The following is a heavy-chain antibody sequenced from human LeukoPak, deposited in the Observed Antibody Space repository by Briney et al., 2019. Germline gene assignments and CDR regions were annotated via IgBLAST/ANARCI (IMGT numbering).Heavy chain of an antibody. CDR1: GFTFSSYE. V-gene: IGHV3-48*03. D-gene: IGHD6-13*01. J-gene: IGHJ6*02. Sequence: PGGSLRLSCAASGFTFSSYEMNWVRQAPGKGLEWVSYISSSGSTIYYADSVKGRFTISRDNAKNSLYLQMNSLRVEDTAVHYCARDWASSSWLTVYYYYGMDVWGQGTTVTVSS. CDR3: ARDWASSSWLTVYYYYGMDV. CDR2: ISSSGSTI.